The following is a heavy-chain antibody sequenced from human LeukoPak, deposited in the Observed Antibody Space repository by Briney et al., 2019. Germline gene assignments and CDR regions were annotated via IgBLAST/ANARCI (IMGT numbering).Heavy chain of an antibody. V-gene: IGHV1-2*02. Sequence: ASVKVSCKASGYMFTDYFMDWVRQAPGQGPEWMGWFNPKSGDKNYAQQFQGRVTMTRDTSINTAYMEMSGLTSDDTAVYYCARAQLLTAPTGTFADNWGQGTLVTVSS. CDR3: ARAQLLTAPTGTFADN. D-gene: IGHD6-13*01. J-gene: IGHJ4*02. CDR2: FNPKSGDK. CDR1: GYMFTDYF.